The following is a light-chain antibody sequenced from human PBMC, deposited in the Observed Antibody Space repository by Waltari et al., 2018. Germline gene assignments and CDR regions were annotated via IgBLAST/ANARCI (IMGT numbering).Light chain of an antibody. Sequence: DIQMTQSPSSVSASVGDRVTITCRASRDISRWLAGYQQRPGKAPKFFSYDASTLQSGVPSRFSGSGSGREFTLTITSLQPEDFSTYYCQQGNDFPLTFGGGTKVEMK. CDR1: RDISRW. CDR3: QQGNDFPLT. J-gene: IGKJ4*01. CDR2: DAS. V-gene: IGKV1-12*01.